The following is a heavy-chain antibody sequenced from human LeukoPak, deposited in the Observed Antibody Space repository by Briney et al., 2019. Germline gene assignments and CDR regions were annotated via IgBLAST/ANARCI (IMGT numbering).Heavy chain of an antibody. CDR1: GLTFPAYA. CDR3: ARDEQQLVRGNAFDI. D-gene: IGHD6-13*01. J-gene: IGHJ3*02. CDR2: ISYDGSNK. Sequence: GVSLRLSCAASGLTFPAYAMHWVRQAPGKGLEWVAVISYDGSNKYHADSVKGRFTISRDNSKNTLYLQMNSLRAEDTAVYYCARDEQQLVRGNAFDIWGQGTMVTVSS. V-gene: IGHV3-30-3*01.